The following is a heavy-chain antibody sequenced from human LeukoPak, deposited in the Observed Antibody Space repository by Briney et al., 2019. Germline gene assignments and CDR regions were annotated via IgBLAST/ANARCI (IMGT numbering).Heavy chain of an antibody. CDR3: ARRLGQVRAKKSGYMDV. CDR1: GGSFSGYY. D-gene: IGHD3-10*01. V-gene: IGHV4-34*01. Sequence: SETLSLTCAVYGGSFSGYYWSWIRQPPGKGLEWIGEINHSGSTNYNPSLKSRVTISVDTSKNQFSLKLSSVTAADTAVYYCARRLGQVRAKKSGYMDVWGKGTTVTVSS. CDR2: INHSGST. J-gene: IGHJ6*03.